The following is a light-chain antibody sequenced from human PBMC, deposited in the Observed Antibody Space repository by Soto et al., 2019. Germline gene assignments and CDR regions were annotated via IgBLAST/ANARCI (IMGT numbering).Light chain of an antibody. Sequence: DIQMAQSPSTLPANIGDRVIITCRASQTINTWLAWYQQKPGKAPKLLIYKASSLESGVPSRFSGSGSGTEFTLTISSLQPDDFATYYCQQYNSYSTFGQGTKVDI. CDR3: QQYNSYST. CDR1: QTINTW. V-gene: IGKV1-5*03. J-gene: IGKJ1*01. CDR2: KAS.